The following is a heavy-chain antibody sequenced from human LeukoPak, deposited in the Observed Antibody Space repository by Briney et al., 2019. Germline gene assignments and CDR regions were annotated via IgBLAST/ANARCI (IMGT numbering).Heavy chain of an antibody. Sequence: SETLSLTCAVYGGSFSGYYWSWIRQPPGKGLEWIGEINHSGSTNYNPSLKSRVTISVDTSKNQFSLKLSSVTAADTAVYYCASVVVTAPYYYYYMDVWGKGTTVTVSS. CDR3: ASVVVTAPYYYYYMDV. D-gene: IGHD2-21*02. V-gene: IGHV4-34*01. CDR1: GGSFSGYY. J-gene: IGHJ6*03. CDR2: INHSGST.